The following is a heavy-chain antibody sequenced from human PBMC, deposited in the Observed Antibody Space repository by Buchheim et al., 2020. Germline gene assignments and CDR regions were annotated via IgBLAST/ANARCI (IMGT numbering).Heavy chain of an antibody. J-gene: IGHJ4*02. Sequence: QVQLQESGPGLVKPSETLSLTCTVSGGSISNDHWSWLRQSPGKGLEWIAYVHYSGGTNYNSALKSRLTVSMETSKNQFSLKLNSVTAADTAVYYCAKGAGWYAYWGQGTL. V-gene: IGHV4-59*01. CDR3: AKGAGWYAY. CDR2: VHYSGGT. D-gene: IGHD6-19*01. CDR1: GGSISNDH.